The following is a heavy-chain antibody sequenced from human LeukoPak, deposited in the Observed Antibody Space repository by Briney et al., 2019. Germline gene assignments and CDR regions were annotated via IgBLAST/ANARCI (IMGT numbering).Heavy chain of an antibody. CDR2: INHSGST. V-gene: IGHV4-34*01. J-gene: IGHJ4*02. Sequence: SETLSLTCAVYGGSFSGYYWSWIRQPPGKGLEWIGEINHSGSTNYNPSLNSRVTISVDTTKNQFSLKLSSVTAADTAVYYCARVNPGLRYFGYWGQGTLVTVSS. CDR3: ARVNPGLRYFGY. D-gene: IGHD3-9*01. CDR1: GGSFSGYY.